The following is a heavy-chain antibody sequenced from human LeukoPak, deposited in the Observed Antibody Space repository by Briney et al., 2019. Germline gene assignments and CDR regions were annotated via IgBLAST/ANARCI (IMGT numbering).Heavy chain of an antibody. CDR1: GFTFSSYA. D-gene: IGHD6-13*01. CDR3: ATDWVNRIASSFDY. V-gene: IGHV3-23*01. Sequence: PGGSLRLSCAASGFTFSSYAMSWLRQAPGKGLGWVSAISGSGGSTYYADSVKGRLTISRDNSKNTLYLQMNSLRAEDTSVYYCATDWVNRIASSFDYWGQGTLVTVSS. J-gene: IGHJ4*02. CDR2: ISGSGGST.